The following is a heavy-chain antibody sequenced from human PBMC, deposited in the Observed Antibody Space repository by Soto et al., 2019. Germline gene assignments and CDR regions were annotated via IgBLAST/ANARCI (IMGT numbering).Heavy chain of an antibody. CDR3: ARSWQPQGRDYYYMDV. Sequence: QVQLVQSGAEVKKPGSSVKVSCKASGGTFSSYTISWVRQAPGQGLEWMGRIIPILGIANYAQKFQGRVTFNADKSTSTAYMELSSLRSEDTAVYYCARSWQPQGRDYYYMDVWGKGTTVTISS. CDR1: GGTFSSYT. D-gene: IGHD5-12*01. V-gene: IGHV1-69*02. CDR2: IIPILGIA. J-gene: IGHJ6*03.